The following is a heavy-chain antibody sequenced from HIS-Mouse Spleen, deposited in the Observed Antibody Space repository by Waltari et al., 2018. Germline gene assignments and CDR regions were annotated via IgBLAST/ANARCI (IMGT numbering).Heavy chain of an antibody. CDR3: AGTSSSWYYYYYGMDV. D-gene: IGHD6-13*01. CDR2: IYYGGST. V-gene: IGHV4-59*01. J-gene: IGHJ6*02. CDR1: GGPISSSH. Sequence: QVQPQESGPGLVKPSETLSLTCTVSGGPISSSHWSWIRQPPGKGLEWIGYIYYGGSTNYNPSLKSRVTISVDTSKNQFSLKLSSVTAADTAVYYCAGTSSSWYYYYYGMDVWGQGTTVTVSS.